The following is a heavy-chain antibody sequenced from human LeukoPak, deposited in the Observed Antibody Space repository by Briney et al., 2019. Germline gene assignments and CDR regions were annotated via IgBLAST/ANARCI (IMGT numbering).Heavy chain of an antibody. D-gene: IGHD3-3*01. CDR3: ARDVTIFGVPESVD. J-gene: IGHJ4*02. CDR1: GGTFSNYL. CDR2: IIPIFGTA. V-gene: IGHV1-69*06. Sequence: ASVKVSCKASGGTFSNYLIRRVRQAPGQGLEWMGGIIPIFGTANYAQKFQDRVTITADKSTSTAYMELRSLRSEDTAMYYCARDVTIFGVPESVDWGQGTLVTVSS.